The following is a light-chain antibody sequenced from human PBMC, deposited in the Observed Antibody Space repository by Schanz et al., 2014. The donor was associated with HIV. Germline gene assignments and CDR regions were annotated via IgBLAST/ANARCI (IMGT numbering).Light chain of an antibody. CDR2: GAS. J-gene: IGKJ4*01. V-gene: IGKV3-11*02. Sequence: EVVLTQSPATLSLSPGERATLSCRASQSIGSYLAWYQHKPGQAPRLLIYGASVRATGISDRFSGSGSGRDFTLTISSLEPEDFAVYYCQQRTSWPLTFGGGTEVDIK. CDR3: QQRTSWPLT. CDR1: QSIGSY.